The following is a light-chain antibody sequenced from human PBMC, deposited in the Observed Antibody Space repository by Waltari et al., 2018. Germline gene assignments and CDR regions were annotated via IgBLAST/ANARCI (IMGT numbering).Light chain of an antibody. J-gene: IGLJ7*01. CDR1: SSNIGNNY. CDR2: ENT. Sequence: QSVLTQPPSVSAAPGQRVTISCSGGSSNIGNNYVSWYRQFPGTAPKLLIYENTERPSGIPGRFSGSKSGTSATLDITGLQAGDEADYYCGTWDSSLSGAVLG. V-gene: IGLV1-51*02. CDR3: GTWDSSLSGAV.